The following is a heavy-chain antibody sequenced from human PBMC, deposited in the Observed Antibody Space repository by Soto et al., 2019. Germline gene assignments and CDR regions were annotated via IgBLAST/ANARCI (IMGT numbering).Heavy chain of an antibody. CDR1: AGPTSTSSDF. D-gene: IGHD3-22*01. CDR2: IYYSGST. V-gene: IGHV4-39*01. J-gene: IGHJ6*02. CDR3: ARRLYYDSSGFEGGGMDV. Sequence: SENLLVSNSVSAGPTSTSSDFVCRIRLPSGKWLECIGSIYYSGSTYYNPSLKSRVTISVDTSKNQFSLKLSSVTAADTAVYYCARRLYYDSSGFEGGGMDVWGQGTTVT.